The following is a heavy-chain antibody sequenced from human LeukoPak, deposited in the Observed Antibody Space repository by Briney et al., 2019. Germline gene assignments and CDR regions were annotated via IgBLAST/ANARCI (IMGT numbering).Heavy chain of an antibody. V-gene: IGHV3-23*01. CDR2: IWGSADHT. D-gene: IGHD4-23*01. J-gene: IGHJ3*01. Sequence: GGSLRLSCATSRFTFSNYAMTWVRRAPGRGLEWVLRIWGSADHTKYADSVRGRVTISRDKTKNTLYLQMNNLRVDDTAVYYCARDPNGDYVGAFDVWGQGIMVTVSS. CDR1: RFTFSNYA. CDR3: ARDPNGDYVGAFDV.